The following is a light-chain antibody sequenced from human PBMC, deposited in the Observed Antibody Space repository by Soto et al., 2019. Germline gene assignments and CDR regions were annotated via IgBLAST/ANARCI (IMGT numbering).Light chain of an antibody. CDR2: AAS. CDR1: QDIANF. V-gene: IGKV1-27*01. J-gene: IGKJ1*01. Sequence: DIQMTQSPSSLSASVGDRVSITCRASQDIANFLAWYQHKPGKVPTLLIYAASTLQSGVPSRFSGSASGTDFTLTISSLQHEDVATYYCQKYNSPPRTFGQGTKVEV. CDR3: QKYNSPPRT.